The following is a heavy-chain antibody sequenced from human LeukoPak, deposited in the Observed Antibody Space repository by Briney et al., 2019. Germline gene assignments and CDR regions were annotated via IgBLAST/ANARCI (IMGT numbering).Heavy chain of an antibody. V-gene: IGHV3-48*01. Sequence: GGSLRLSCAASGFTFSSNSMNWVRQAPGKGLEWVSYISSSSTTIFYADSVKGRFTISRDNSKNTLYLQMNSLRTEDTAVYYCARDLYDYGSYWGQGTLVTVSS. CDR1: GFTFSSNS. CDR3: ARDLYDYGSY. CDR2: ISSSSTTI. D-gene: IGHD4/OR15-4a*01. J-gene: IGHJ4*02.